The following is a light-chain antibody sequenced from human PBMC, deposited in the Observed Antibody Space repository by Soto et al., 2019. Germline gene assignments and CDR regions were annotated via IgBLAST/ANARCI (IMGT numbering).Light chain of an antibody. J-gene: IGKJ5*01. V-gene: IGKV3-15*01. CDR2: GAS. CDR3: QQYNNWLSIT. CDR1: QSVSSN. Sequence: VMTQSPATLSVSPGGRATLSCRASQSVSSNLAWYQQKPGQAPRLLIYGASTRATGIPARFSGSGSGTEFTLTISSLQSEDFAVYYCQQYNNWLSITFGQGTLLENK.